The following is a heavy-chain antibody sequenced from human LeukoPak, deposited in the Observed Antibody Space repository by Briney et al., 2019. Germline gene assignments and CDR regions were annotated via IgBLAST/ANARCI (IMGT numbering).Heavy chain of an antibody. CDR3: TRDFVTAAVSDL. Sequence: GGSLRLSCADSGFTFSRYWMHWVRQAPGKGLVWVSHITTDGSSTSYADSVKGRFTISRDNAKNSLYLQMNSLRAEDTAVYYCTRDFVTAAVSDLWGQGTLVTVSS. J-gene: IGHJ4*02. CDR1: GFTFSRYW. D-gene: IGHD6-13*01. V-gene: IGHV3-74*01. CDR2: ITTDGSST.